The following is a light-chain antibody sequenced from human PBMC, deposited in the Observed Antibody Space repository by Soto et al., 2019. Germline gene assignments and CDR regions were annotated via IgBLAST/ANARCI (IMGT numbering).Light chain of an antibody. J-gene: IGKJ4*01. Sequence: DIQMTQSPSTLSASVGDRVTITCRASQSISSWLAWYQQKPGIAPKLLIYKASTLESGVPSRFSSSGSATEFTLTVSNLQPYDFATYYCQQYSSSPVTFGGGTKVEIK. CDR3: QQYSSSPVT. CDR1: QSISSW. CDR2: KAS. V-gene: IGKV1-5*03.